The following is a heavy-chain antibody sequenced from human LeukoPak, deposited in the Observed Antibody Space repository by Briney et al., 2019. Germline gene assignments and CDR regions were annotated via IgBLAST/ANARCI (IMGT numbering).Heavy chain of an antibody. D-gene: IGHD3-10*01. CDR2: IYPNNGAT. CDR3: ARDGPAQMVDFDY. V-gene: IGHV1-2*02. J-gene: IGHJ4*02. CDR1: GYTFSGTGWY. Sequence: GDSVKVSCKASGYTFSGTGWYLYWLRQAPGQGLECMGWIYPNNGATGYAQKFQGRVAMTRDTSISTAYMELSRLRPDDTAVYYCARDGPAQMVDFDYWGQGTLVIVSS.